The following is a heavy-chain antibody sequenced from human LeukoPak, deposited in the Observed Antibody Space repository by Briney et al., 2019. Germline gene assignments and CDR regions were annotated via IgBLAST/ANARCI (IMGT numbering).Heavy chain of an antibody. CDR1: GFTFSSYS. Sequence: GGSLRLSCAASGFTFSSYSMNWVRQAPGKGLEWVSYISSSSSTIYYADSVKGRFTISRDNAKNMLYLQMNSLRAEDTAVYYCAKKPIYGSGSYSHRDAFDIWGQGTMVTVSS. V-gene: IGHV3-48*04. CDR2: ISSSSSTI. D-gene: IGHD3-10*01. CDR3: AKKPIYGSGSYSHRDAFDI. J-gene: IGHJ3*02.